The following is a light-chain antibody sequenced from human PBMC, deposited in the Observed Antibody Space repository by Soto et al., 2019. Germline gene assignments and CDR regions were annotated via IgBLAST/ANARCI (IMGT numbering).Light chain of an antibody. V-gene: IGLV2-14*01. CDR3: SSYTNTTTS. CDR1: SSDIGIFNY. Sequence: QSVLTQPASVSGSPGQSITISCTGTSSDIGIFNYVSWYQQHPSKAPKLMIYDVSNRPSGVSDRFSGSKSGNTASLTISGLQTEDEADYYCSSYTNTTTSFATGTKVTVL. CDR2: DVS. J-gene: IGLJ1*01.